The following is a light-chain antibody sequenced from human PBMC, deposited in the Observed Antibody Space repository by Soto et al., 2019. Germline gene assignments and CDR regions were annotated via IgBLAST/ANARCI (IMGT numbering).Light chain of an antibody. CDR2: DTS. J-gene: IGKJ2*01. CDR1: RSVTSSY. CDR3: HHYDSSPLYS. Sequence: EIVLTQSPGTLSLSPGEMATISCRASRSVTSSYLAWYQQKPGQAPRLLIYDTSSRATGIPDRVSGSASGTDFPLTVSRMEPEDFAVYYCHHYDSSPLYSVGQGTKLEVK. V-gene: IGKV3-20*01.